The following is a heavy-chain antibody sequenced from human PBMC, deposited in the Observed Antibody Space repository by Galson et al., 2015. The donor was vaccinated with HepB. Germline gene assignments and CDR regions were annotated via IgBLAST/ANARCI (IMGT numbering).Heavy chain of an antibody. CDR1: GFTFSSHI. D-gene: IGHD3-22*01. CDR3: ARDPNYSDNIGRVGPCFDS. Sequence: SLRLSCAASGFTFSSHIMNWVRQAPGKGLEWVSDISGSSSSIHYADSVKGRFTISRDNAKNSLYLQMNSLRDEDTAIYYCARDPNYSDNIGRVGPCFDSWGQGTLVTVSS. V-gene: IGHV3-48*02. CDR2: ISGSSSSI. J-gene: IGHJ4*02.